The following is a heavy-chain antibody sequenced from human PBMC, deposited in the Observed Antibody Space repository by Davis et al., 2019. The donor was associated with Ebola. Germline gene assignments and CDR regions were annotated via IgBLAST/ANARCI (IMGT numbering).Heavy chain of an antibody. Sequence: SETLSLTCTVSGASISSGGYYWSWIRQHPGKGLEWIGYIYYSGSTYYNPSLKSRVTISVDTSKNHFSLKLSSVTAADTAVYYCARDSSSASGMDVWGKGTTVTVFS. CDR1: GASISSGGYY. D-gene: IGHD2-2*01. V-gene: IGHV4-31*03. J-gene: IGHJ6*04. CDR2: IYYSGST. CDR3: ARDSSSASGMDV.